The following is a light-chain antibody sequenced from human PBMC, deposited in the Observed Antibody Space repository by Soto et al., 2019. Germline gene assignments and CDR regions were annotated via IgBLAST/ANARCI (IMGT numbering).Light chain of an antibody. V-gene: IGKV1-5*03. CDR2: KAS. CDR3: QHYNSYSEA. CDR1: QSIHRY. Sequence: DIQMTQSPSSLSASIGERVTITCRASQSIHRYLNWYQQEPGKAPKLLIYKASTLKSGVPSRFSGSGSGTEFTLTISSLQPDDFATYYCQHYNSYSEAFGQGTKVDNK. J-gene: IGKJ1*01.